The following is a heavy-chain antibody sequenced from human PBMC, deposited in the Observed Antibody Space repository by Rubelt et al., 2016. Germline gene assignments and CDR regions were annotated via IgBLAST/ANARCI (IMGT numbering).Heavy chain of an antibody. D-gene: IGHD2-15*01. Sequence: QVQLVQSGAEVKKPGASVKVSCKASGYTFTSYAMHWVRQAPEQRLEWVGWINAGNGNTKSSQKFQGRVTITRDTSASTAYMELSSLRSEDTAVYYCARGDIVVVVAASNPLDYWGQGTLVTVSS. V-gene: IGHV1-3*01. CDR2: INAGNGNT. CDR3: ARGDIVVVVAASNPLDY. J-gene: IGHJ4*02. CDR1: GYTFTSYA.